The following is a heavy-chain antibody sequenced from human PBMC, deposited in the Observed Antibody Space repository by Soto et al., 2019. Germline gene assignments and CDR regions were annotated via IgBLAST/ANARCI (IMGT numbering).Heavy chain of an antibody. Sequence: GASVKVSCKASGYTLCNYAMHWVRKAPGQRLEWMRWINAGNGDIKYSQKFQGRVSITRDTSANTAYMELNSLRAEDTAVYYCAKDSFWNYGQEIDYWGQGTLVTVSS. J-gene: IGHJ4*02. CDR2: INAGNGDI. V-gene: IGHV1-3*01. D-gene: IGHD1-7*01. CDR1: GYTLCNYA. CDR3: AKDSFWNYGQEIDY.